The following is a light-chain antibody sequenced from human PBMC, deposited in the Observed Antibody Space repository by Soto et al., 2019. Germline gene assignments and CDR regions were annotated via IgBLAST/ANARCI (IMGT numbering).Light chain of an antibody. CDR2: EVN. Sequence: QSALTQPASVSGSPGQSITISCTGTSSDLGTYNYVSWYQQHPGKAPKLMIYEVNDRPSGVSNRFSGSKSGNTASLTISGLQAEDEADYYCSSYTTSNSVVFGGGTKPTVL. CDR1: SSDLGTYNY. CDR3: SSYTTSNSVV. V-gene: IGLV2-14*01. J-gene: IGLJ2*01.